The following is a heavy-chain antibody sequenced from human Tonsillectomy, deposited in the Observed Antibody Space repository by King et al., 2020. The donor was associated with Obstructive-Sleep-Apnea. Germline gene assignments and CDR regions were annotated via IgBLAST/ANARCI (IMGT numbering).Heavy chain of an antibody. CDR1: GGSISSGDYY. V-gene: IGHV4-30-4*01. D-gene: IGHD3-10*01. CDR2: IYYSGST. CDR3: ARGWRGSYYSKGVDY. J-gene: IGHJ4*02. Sequence: QLQESGPGLVKPSQTLSLTCTVSGGSISSGDYYWSWIRQPPGKGLEWIGYIYYSGSTYYNPSLKSRVTISVDTSKNQFSLKLSSVTAADTAGYYCARGWRGSYYSKGVDYWGQGTLVTVSS.